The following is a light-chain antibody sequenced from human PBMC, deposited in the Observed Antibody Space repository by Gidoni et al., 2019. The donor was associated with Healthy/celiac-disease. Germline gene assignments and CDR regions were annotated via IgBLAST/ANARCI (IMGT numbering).Light chain of an antibody. CDR2: GAS. V-gene: IGKV3-15*01. J-gene: IGKJ3*01. Sequence: EIVMTQSPATLSVSPGERATLSCRASQSVSSNLAWYQQKPGQAPRLLIYGASTRATGIPARFSGSGSGTEFTLTISSLQSEDFAVYYCQQYNNWPGGTFGPXTKVDIK. CDR1: QSVSSN. CDR3: QQYNNWPGGT.